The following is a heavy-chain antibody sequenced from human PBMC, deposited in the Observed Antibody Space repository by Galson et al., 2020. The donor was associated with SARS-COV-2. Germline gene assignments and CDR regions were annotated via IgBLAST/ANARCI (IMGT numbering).Heavy chain of an antibody. D-gene: IGHD1-26*01. V-gene: IGHV3-23*01. CDR1: GFTFSSYA. Sequence: TGGSLRLSCAPSGFTFSSYAMSWVRQAPGKGLEWVSSISNSGGSTYYADSVKGRYTISRDNSKNTLYLQMNSLRAEDTAVYYCASHSGTYWGVDYWGQGTLVTVSS. J-gene: IGHJ4*02. CDR3: ASHSGTYWGVDY. CDR2: ISNSGGST.